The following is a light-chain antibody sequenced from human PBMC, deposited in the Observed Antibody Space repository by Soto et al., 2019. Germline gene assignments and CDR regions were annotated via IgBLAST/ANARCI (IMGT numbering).Light chain of an antibody. CDR3: QQYYSYPRT. V-gene: IGKV1-8*01. CDR2: AAS. Sequence: IRMNQSPSSLSASPGDRVTITCRASQGISSYLAWYQQKPGKAPKLLIYAASTLQSGVPSRFSGSGSGTEFTLTISCLQSEDFATYYCQQYYSYPRTFGQGTKVDIK. CDR1: QGISSY. J-gene: IGKJ1*01.